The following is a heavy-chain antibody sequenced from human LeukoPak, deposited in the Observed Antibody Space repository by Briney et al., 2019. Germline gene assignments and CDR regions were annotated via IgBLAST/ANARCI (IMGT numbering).Heavy chain of an antibody. Sequence: SVKVSCKASGFTFTSSAMQWVRQARGQRLEWIGWIVVGSGNTNYAQKFQERVTITRDMSTSTAYMELSSLRSEDTAVYYCAAGKVDIVATKTPAFDIWGQGTMVTVSS. CDR3: AAGKVDIVATKTPAFDI. J-gene: IGHJ3*02. D-gene: IGHD5-12*01. V-gene: IGHV1-58*02. CDR2: IVVGSGNT. CDR1: GFTFTSSA.